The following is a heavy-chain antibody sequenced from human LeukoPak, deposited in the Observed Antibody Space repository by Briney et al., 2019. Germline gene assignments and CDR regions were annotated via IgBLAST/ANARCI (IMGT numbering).Heavy chain of an antibody. CDR2: ISSSSSTI. J-gene: IGHJ3*02. V-gene: IGHV3-48*04. CDR3: AKDLVPAARPGDAFDI. CDR1: GFTFSSYS. D-gene: IGHD2-2*01. Sequence: GGSLRLSCAASGFTFSSYSMNWVRQAPGKGLEWVSYISSSSSTIYYADSVKGRFTISRDNAKNSLYLQMNSLRAEDTAVYYCAKDLVPAARPGDAFDIWGQGTMVTVSS.